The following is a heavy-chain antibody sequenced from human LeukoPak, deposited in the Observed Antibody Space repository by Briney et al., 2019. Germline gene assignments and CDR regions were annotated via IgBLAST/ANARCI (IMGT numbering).Heavy chain of an antibody. CDR1: GGSISSYY. D-gene: IGHD6-13*01. Sequence: SETLSLTCTVSGGSISSYYWSWIRQPPGKGLEWIGYIYYSGSTNYNPSLKSRVTISVDTSKNQFSLKLSSVTAADTAVYYCTRADSSSWALSFDYWGQGTLVTVSS. J-gene: IGHJ4*02. CDR3: TRADSSSWALSFDY. V-gene: IGHV4-59*01. CDR2: IYYSGST.